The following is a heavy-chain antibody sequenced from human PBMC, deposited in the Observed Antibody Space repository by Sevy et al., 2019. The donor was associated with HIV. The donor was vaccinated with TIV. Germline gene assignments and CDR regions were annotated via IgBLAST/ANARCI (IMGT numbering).Heavy chain of an antibody. CDR1: GFTFSAYA. V-gene: IGHV3-23*01. Sequence: GGSLRLSCGASGFTFSAYAMSWVRQAPGKGLEWVSCISSSRGNTYYADSVKGRFSISRDTSKNTLYLQLNSLRAEDTAVYYCATLRGGLYGSGYYQNWGQGTQVTISS. J-gene: IGHJ1*01. CDR3: ATLRGGLYGSGYYQN. CDR2: ISSSRGNT. D-gene: IGHD3-10*01.